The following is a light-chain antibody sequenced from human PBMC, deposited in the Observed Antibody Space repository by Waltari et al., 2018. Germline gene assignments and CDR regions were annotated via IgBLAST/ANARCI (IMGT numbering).Light chain of an antibody. CDR1: RSDVGRSNY. J-gene: IGLJ2*01. V-gene: IGLV2-14*01. CDR2: EVS. CDR3: SSYTSSSTLV. Sequence: QSALTQPATVSGSPGQSITISCTGTRSDVGRSNYVTWYQQHPGKAPHLMIYEVSNRPSGVSNRFCGSKSGNTASLSISGLQAEDEAEYYCSSYTSSSTLVFGGGTKLTVL.